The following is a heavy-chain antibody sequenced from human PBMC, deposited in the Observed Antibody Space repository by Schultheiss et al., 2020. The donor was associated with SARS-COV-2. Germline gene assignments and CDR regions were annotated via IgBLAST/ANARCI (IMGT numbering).Heavy chain of an antibody. Sequence: SQTLSLTCAVYGGSFSGYYWSWIRQPPGKGLEWIGEINHSGSTTYNPSLKSRVTMSIDTSKNQFSLKLSSVTAADTAVYYCARGGYPFDYWGQGTLVTVSS. CDR3: ARGGYPFDY. D-gene: IGHD5-18*01. V-gene: IGHV4-34*01. CDR2: INHSGST. J-gene: IGHJ4*02. CDR1: GGSFSGYY.